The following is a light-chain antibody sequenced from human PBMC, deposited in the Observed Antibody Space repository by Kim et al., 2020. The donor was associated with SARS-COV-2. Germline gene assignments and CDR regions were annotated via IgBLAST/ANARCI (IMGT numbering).Light chain of an antibody. J-gene: IGKJ4*01. CDR2: SAS. CDR1: QGIRND. Sequence: ASVGDRVTITCRGSQGIRNDLTWYHQKPGQAPKRLIYSASNLQTGVPSRFSGSGSGTEFTLTISNVQPEDFATYYCLQYTSHVLSFGGGTKVDIK. CDR3: LQYTSHVLS. V-gene: IGKV1-17*02.